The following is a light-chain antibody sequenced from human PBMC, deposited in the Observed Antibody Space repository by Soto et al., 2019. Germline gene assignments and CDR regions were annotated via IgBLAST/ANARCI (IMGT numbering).Light chain of an antibody. CDR2: AAS. CDR1: RSIAGY. J-gene: IGKJ1*01. CDR3: QQTYGTPRT. Sequence: IPVTQSPSSLSASVGDRVNITCRASRSIAGYLNWYHQKPRKAPNLLVYAASRLHGGVPPRFSGSGSGTDFTLTVSGLLPEDFGTYYCQQTYGTPRTFGQGTRVEVK. V-gene: IGKV1-39*01.